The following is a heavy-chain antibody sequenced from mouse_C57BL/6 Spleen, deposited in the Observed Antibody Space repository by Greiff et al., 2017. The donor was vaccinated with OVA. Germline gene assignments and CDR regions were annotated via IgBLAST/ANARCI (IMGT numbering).Heavy chain of an antibody. CDR2: IDPSDSYT. D-gene: IGHD2-1*01. V-gene: IGHV1-59*01. Sequence: QVQLQQPGAELVRPGTSVKLSCKASGYTFTSYWMHWVKQRPGQGLEWIGVIDPSDSYTNYNQKFKGKATLTVDTSSSTAYMQLSSLTSEDSAVYYCARSYGSTSWFAYWGQGTLVTVSA. J-gene: IGHJ3*01. CDR1: GYTFTSYW. CDR3: ARSYGSTSWFAY.